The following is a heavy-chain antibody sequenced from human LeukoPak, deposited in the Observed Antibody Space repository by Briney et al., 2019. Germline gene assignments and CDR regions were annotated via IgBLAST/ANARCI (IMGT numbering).Heavy chain of an antibody. CDR1: GGSISSYY. Sequence: SETLSLTCTVSGGSISSYYWSWIRQPPGKGLEWIGYIYYSGSTNYNPSLKSRVTISVDTSKNQFSLKLSSVTAADMAVYYCARVESSWYIEKWGQGTLVTVSS. V-gene: IGHV4-59*01. D-gene: IGHD6-13*01. CDR2: IYYSGST. J-gene: IGHJ4*02. CDR3: ARVESSWYIEK.